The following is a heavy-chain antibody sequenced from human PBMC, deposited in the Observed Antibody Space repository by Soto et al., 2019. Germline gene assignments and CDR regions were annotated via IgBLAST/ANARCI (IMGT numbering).Heavy chain of an antibody. CDR3: AKDPGLSGWYYYFDY. V-gene: IGHV3-23*01. J-gene: IGHJ4*02. CDR2: ISGSGGST. D-gene: IGHD6-19*01. CDR1: GFTFSSYA. Sequence: GGSLRLSCAASGFTFSSYAMSWVRQAPGKGLEWVSAISGSGGSTYYADSVKGRFTISRDNSKNTLYLQMNSLRAEDTAVYYCAKDPGLSGWYYYFDYWGQGTLVTVSS.